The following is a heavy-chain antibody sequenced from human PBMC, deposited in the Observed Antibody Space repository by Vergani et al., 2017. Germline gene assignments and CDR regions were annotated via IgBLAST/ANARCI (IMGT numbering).Heavy chain of an antibody. Sequence: EVQLLESGGGLVQPGGSLRLSCAASGFTFSSYSMNWVRQAPGKGLEWVSSISSSSSYIYYADSVKGRFTISRDNAKNSLYLQMNSLRAEDTAVYYCAREGYSYGYAYYFDYWGQGTLVTVSS. J-gene: IGHJ4*02. CDR3: AREGYSYGYAYYFDY. CDR2: ISSSSSYI. CDR1: GFTFSSYS. V-gene: IGHV3-21*01. D-gene: IGHD5-18*01.